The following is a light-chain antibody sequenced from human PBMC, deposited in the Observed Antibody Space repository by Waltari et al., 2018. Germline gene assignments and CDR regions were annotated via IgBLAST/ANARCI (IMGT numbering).Light chain of an antibody. V-gene: IGLV2-14*01. CDR1: NSDVGGYNY. J-gene: IGLJ3*02. Sequence: QSALTQPASVSGSPGQSIAISCTGTNSDVGGYNYVSWYQQLPGKAPKLIIYEVSNRPSGVSDRFSASKSGNTASLTISGLQAEDEAHYYCSSYTSRDTRVFGAGTKLTVL. CDR2: EVS. CDR3: SSYTSRDTRV.